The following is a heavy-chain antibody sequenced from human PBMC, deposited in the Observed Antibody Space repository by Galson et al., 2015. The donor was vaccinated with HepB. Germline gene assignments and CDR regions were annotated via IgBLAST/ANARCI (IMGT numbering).Heavy chain of an antibody. V-gene: IGHV1-69*13. CDR1: GGTFSSYA. CDR3: ARAHCSSTSCYGLVAFDI. CDR2: IIPIFGTA. J-gene: IGHJ3*02. D-gene: IGHD2-2*01. Sequence: SVKVSCKASGGTFSSYAISWVRQAPGQGLEWMGGIIPIFGTANYAQKFQGRVTITADASTSTAYMELSSLRSEDTAVYYCARAHCSSTSCYGLVAFDIWGQGTMVTVSS.